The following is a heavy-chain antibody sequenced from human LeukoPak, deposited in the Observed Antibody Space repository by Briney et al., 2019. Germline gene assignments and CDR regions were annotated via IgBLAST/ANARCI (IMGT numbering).Heavy chain of an antibody. CDR1: GFTFSSYA. Sequence: GGSLRLSCAASGFTFSSYAMSWIRQAPGKGLEWVSAISGSGGSTYYADSVKGRFTISRDNSKNTLYLQMNSLRAEDTAVYYRAKAPFDSSGYYYGDLGAFDLWGQGTMVTVSS. J-gene: IGHJ3*01. CDR3: AKAPFDSSGYYYGDLGAFDL. D-gene: IGHD3-22*01. V-gene: IGHV3-23*01. CDR2: ISGSGGST.